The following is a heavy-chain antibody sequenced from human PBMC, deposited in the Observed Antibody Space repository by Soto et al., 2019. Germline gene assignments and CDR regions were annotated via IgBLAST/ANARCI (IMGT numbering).Heavy chain of an antibody. V-gene: IGHV1-69*13. Sequence: SVKVSCKASGYTFTSYGISWVRQAPGQGLQWMGGIIPIFGTTNYAQKFQGRVTITADESTSTVYMELSSLRSEDTAVYYCARVTDSNFLYWGQGALVTVSS. CDR3: ARVTDSNFLY. D-gene: IGHD4-4*01. J-gene: IGHJ4*02. CDR2: IIPIFGTT. CDR1: GYTFTSYG.